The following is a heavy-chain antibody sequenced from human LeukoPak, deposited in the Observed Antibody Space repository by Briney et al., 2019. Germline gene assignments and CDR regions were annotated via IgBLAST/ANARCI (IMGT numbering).Heavy chain of an antibody. Sequence: PGGSLRLSCAASGFSFSSYWMFWVRQYPGKGLEWLASINPDGRSKQYVDSVKGRFTISRDNAKNSLYLQMNSLRVDDTAMYYCVTTSRNVPFDYWGQGTLVTVSS. J-gene: IGHJ4*02. CDR1: GFSFSSYW. CDR3: VTTSRNVPFDY. CDR2: INPDGRSK. V-gene: IGHV3-7*01. D-gene: IGHD1-1*01.